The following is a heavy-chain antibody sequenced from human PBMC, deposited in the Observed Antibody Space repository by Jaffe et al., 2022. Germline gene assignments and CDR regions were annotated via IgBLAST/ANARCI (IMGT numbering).Heavy chain of an antibody. CDR2: IYTSGST. D-gene: IGHD1-1*01. J-gene: IGHJ4*02. V-gene: IGHV4-61*02. Sequence: QVQLQESGPGLVKPSQTLSLTCTVSGGSISSGSYYWSWIRQPAGKGLEWIGRIYTSGSTNYNPSLKSRVTISVDTSKNQFSLKLSSVTAADTAVYYCARGNGRGTGGIDYWGQGTLVTVSS. CDR3: ARGNGRGTGGIDY. CDR1: GGSISSGSYY.